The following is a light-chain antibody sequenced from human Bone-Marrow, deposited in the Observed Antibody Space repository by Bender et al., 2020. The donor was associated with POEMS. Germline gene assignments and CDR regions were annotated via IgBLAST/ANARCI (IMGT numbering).Light chain of an antibody. V-gene: IGLV3-25*02. J-gene: IGLJ1*01. CDR3: QSVDIGGTYV. Sequence: SFELTQPPSVSVSPGQTATITCSGEGLSGQYTFWYQQKPGQAPLLLIFKDTERPSGIPERFSGSTSGTAVTLTISGVQAEDEADYYCQSVDIGGTYVFGSGTTVNVL. CDR2: KDT. CDR1: GLSGQY.